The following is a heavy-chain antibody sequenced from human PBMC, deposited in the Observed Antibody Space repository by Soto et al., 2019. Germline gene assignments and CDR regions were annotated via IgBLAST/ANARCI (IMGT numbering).Heavy chain of an antibody. D-gene: IGHD2-2*01. V-gene: IGHV3-30*18. CDR3: AKDPDAISTSVPGV. J-gene: IGHJ6*02. CDR1: GFTFSSHG. Sequence: QVQLVESGGGVVQPGRSLRLSCAASGFTFSSHGMHWVRQAPGKGLEWVAVISYDGSNKYHVDSVKGLFTISRDNSENTLYLQMNSLSAEDTAVYDSAKDPDAISTSVPGVWGQGTTVTVSS. CDR2: ISYDGSNK.